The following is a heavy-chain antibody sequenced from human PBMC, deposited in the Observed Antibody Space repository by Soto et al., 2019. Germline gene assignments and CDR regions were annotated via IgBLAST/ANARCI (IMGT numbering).Heavy chain of an antibody. CDR1: GGTFSSYA. Sequence: QVQLVQSGAEVKKPGSSVKVSCKASGGTFSSYAISWVRQAPGQGLEWMGGIIPIFGTANYAQKFQGRVTITADESTSTAYMELSSLRSEDTAVYYCAREINSVVVTAPTCAFDIWGQGTMVTVSS. D-gene: IGHD2-21*02. CDR2: IIPIFGTA. CDR3: AREINSVVVTAPTCAFDI. J-gene: IGHJ3*02. V-gene: IGHV1-69*12.